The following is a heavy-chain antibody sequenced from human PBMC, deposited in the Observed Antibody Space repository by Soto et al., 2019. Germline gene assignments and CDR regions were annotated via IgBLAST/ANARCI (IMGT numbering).Heavy chain of an antibody. D-gene: IGHD3-16*01. Sequence: ASVKVSCKASGYTFTSYYMHWVRQAPGQGLEWMGIINPSGGSTSYAQKFQGRVTMTRDTSTSTVYMELSSLRSEDTAVYYCAVLWGSFAWFDPWGQGTLVTVSS. J-gene: IGHJ5*02. CDR2: INPSGGST. CDR3: AVLWGSFAWFDP. CDR1: GYTFTSYY. V-gene: IGHV1-46*01.